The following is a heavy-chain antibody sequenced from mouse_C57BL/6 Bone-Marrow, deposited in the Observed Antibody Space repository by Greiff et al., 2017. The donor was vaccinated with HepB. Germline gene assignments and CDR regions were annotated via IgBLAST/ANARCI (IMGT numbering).Heavy chain of an antibody. J-gene: IGHJ3*01. V-gene: IGHV5-17*01. CDR2: ISSGSSTI. D-gene: IGHD2-1*01. CDR3: ARRSGQLYYGNSFAY. Sequence: DVQLVESGGGLVKPGGSLKLSCAASGFTFSDYGMHWVRQAPEKGLEWVAYISSGSSTIYYADTVKGRFTISRDNAKNTLFLQMTSLRSEDTAMYYCARRSGQLYYGNSFAYWGQGTLVTVSA. CDR1: GFTFSDYG.